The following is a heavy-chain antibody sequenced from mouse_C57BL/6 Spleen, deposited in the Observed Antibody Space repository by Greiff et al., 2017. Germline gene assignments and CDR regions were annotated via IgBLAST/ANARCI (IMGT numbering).Heavy chain of an antibody. D-gene: IGHD1-1*01. CDR3: YYYGSSDRYFYV. J-gene: IGHJ1*03. Sequence: VQLQQSGAELVKPGASVKISCKASGYAFSSYWMNWVKQRPGKGLEWIGQIYPGDGDTNYNGKFKGKATLTADNSSSTAYMQLSSLTSEDSAVYFGYYYGSSDRYFYVWGTGTTVTVSS. CDR2: IYPGDGDT. V-gene: IGHV1-80*01. CDR1: GYAFSSYW.